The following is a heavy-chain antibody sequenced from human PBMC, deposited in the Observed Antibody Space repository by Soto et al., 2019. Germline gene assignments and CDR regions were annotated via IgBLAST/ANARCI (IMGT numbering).Heavy chain of an antibody. Sequence: GGSLRLSCAASGFTFSSYSMNWVRQAPGKGLEWVSYISSSSSTIYYADSVKGRFTISRDNAKNSLYLQMNSLRAEDTAVYYCARGIHWNPELIDYWGQGTLVTVSS. V-gene: IGHV3-48*01. J-gene: IGHJ4*02. D-gene: IGHD1-1*01. CDR1: GFTFSSYS. CDR3: ARGIHWNPELIDY. CDR2: ISSSSSTI.